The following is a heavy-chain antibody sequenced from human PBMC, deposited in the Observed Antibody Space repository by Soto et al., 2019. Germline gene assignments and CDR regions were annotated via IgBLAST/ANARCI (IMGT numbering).Heavy chain of an antibody. V-gene: IGHV3-33*01. J-gene: IGHJ4*02. Sequence: QVQLVESGGGVVQPGTSLRLSCAASGSTFSNYGMHWVRQAPGKGLEWVAVVWYDGTTKFYPDSVKGRFTISRDNSNNTLYLQMNSLRVEDTAVXXXXTXXNYXGXVFWGQGTLVTVSS. D-gene: IGHD1-1*01. CDR2: VWYDGTTK. CDR3: XTXXNYXGXVF. CDR1: GSTFSNYG.